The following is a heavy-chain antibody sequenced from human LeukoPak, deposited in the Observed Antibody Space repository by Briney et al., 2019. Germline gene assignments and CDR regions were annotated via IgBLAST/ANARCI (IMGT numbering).Heavy chain of an antibody. V-gene: IGHV4-39*07. Sequence: SETLSLTCTVSGGSISSSSYYWSWIRQPPGKGLEWIGEINHSGSTNYNPSLKSRVTISVDTSKNQFSLKLSSVTAADTAVYYCASSPGGIRLVVPAAIPYYFDYWGQGTLVTVSS. CDR2: INHSGST. CDR1: GGSISSSSYY. D-gene: IGHD2-2*01. CDR3: ASSPGGIRLVVPAAIPYYFDY. J-gene: IGHJ4*02.